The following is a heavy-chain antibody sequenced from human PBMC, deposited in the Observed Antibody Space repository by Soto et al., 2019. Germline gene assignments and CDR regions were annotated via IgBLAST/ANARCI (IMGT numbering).Heavy chain of an antibody. D-gene: IGHD2-15*01. CDR3: AKGSGPPDY. J-gene: IGHJ4*02. CDR1: GFTYSSYG. CDR2: IWYDGSNK. V-gene: IGHV3-33*06. Sequence: QVELVESGGGVVQPGRSLRLSCAASGFTYSSYGMHWVRQAPGKGLEWVAVIWYDGSNKYYADSVKGRFTISRDNSKNTLYLQMNRLRAEDTAVYYCAKGSGPPDYWGQGTLVTVSS.